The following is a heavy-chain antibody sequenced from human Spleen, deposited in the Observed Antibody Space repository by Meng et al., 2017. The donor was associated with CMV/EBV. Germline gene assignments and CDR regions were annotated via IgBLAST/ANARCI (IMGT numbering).Heavy chain of an antibody. CDR1: GFTFSTYG. Sequence: GGSLRLSCAASGFTFSTYGIHWVRQAPGKGLEWVANIRHDESEKFYVDSVKGRFTISRDNAKNTLYLQMNSLRAEDTALYYCTRANRDSKYYAVDVWGQGTKVTVSS. CDR3: TRANRDSKYYAVDV. V-gene: IGHV3-7*01. J-gene: IGHJ6*02. D-gene: IGHD3-22*01. CDR2: IRHDESEK.